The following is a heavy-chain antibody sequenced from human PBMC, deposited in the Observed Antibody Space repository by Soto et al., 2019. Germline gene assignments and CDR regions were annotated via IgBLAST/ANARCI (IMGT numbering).Heavy chain of an antibody. CDR1: GFSFSSYW. J-gene: IGHJ4*02. V-gene: IGHV3-7*01. D-gene: IGHD1-7*01. CDR3: ARDGIDWNYPPDS. Sequence: EVQLVESGGGLVQPGGSLRLSCVASGFSFSSYWMTWVRQAPGKGLEWVANIKQDESEKYYVDSVRGRFTISRDNSRNSLYLEMSSLRAEDTAIYYCARDGIDWNYPPDSWGQGTLVTVSS. CDR2: IKQDESEK.